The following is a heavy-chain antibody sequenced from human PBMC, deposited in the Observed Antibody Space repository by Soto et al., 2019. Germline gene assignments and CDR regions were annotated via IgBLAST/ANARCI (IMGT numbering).Heavy chain of an antibody. V-gene: IGHV3-23*01. D-gene: IGHD2-21*02. CDR3: ARGRTVVTS. CDR1: GFTFSSYA. CDR2: ISGSGGST. Sequence: GGSLRLSCAASGFTFSSYAMSWVRQAPGKGLEWVSAISGSGGSTYYADSVKGRFTISRDNAKNSLYLQMNSLRAEDTAVYYCARGRTVVTSWGQGTLVTVSS. J-gene: IGHJ5*02.